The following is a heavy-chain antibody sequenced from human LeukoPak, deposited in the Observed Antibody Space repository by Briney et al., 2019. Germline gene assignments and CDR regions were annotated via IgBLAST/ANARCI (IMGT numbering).Heavy chain of an antibody. V-gene: IGHV3-23*01. CDR1: GFTFSSLG. CDR2: ITGGGGST. Sequence: GGSLRLSCAASGFTFSSLGMQWVRQAPGKGLEWVSHITGGGGSTDYADSVRGRFTIFRDNSKNTLYLQMNILRAEDTAVYYCASRDVCSGGTCYGIAYWGQGTLVTVSS. J-gene: IGHJ4*02. D-gene: IGHD2-15*01. CDR3: ASRDVCSGGTCYGIAY.